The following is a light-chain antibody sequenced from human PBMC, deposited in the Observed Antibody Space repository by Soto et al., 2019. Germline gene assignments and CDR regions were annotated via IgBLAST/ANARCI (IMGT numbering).Light chain of an antibody. Sequence: DIQMTQSPSTLSASVGDRVTITCRASQSISSWLAWYQQKPGKAPNLLIYKASSLKSGVPSRFSGSGSETEFTLTIRSLQSEDFAVYFCQQYNNWPSFGQGTRLEIK. J-gene: IGKJ5*01. CDR2: KAS. CDR1: QSISSW. V-gene: IGKV1-5*03. CDR3: QQYNNWPS.